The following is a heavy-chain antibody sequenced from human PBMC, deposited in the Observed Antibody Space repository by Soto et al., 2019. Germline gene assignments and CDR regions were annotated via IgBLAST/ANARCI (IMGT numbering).Heavy chain of an antibody. CDR1: GFTFTNFA. CDR3: ARAGSPFDSDSSGYWGFDH. CDR2: ISGSGGTT. V-gene: IGHV3-23*01. Sequence: PGGSLRLSCAASGFTFTNFALTWVRQAPGQGLEWVSTISGSGGTTYYADSVRGRFTVSRDDSKNTLFLQMSSLRAEDTAVYYCARAGSPFDSDSSGYWGFDHWGQGTLVTVSS. J-gene: IGHJ4*02. D-gene: IGHD3-22*01.